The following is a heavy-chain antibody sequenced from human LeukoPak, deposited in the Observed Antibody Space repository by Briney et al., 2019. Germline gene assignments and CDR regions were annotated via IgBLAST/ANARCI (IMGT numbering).Heavy chain of an antibody. Sequence: SETLSLTCTVSGGSISSYYWSWIRQPPGKGLEWIGYIYYSGSTNYNPSLKSRVTISVDTSKNQFSLKLSSVTAADTAVYYCARRPASGYPHFDYWGQGTLVAVSS. D-gene: IGHD3-22*01. J-gene: IGHJ4*02. CDR3: ARRPASGYPHFDY. CDR1: GGSISSYY. V-gene: IGHV4-59*01. CDR2: IYYSGST.